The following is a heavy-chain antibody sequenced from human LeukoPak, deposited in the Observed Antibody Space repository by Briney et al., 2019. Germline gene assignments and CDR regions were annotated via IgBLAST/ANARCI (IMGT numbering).Heavy chain of an antibody. V-gene: IGHV1-8*01. D-gene: IGHD2-2*01. CDR2: IHPRSGYS. Sequence: ASVKVSCKTSGYTFTDYDVNWVRQAPGQGLEWMGYIHPRSGYSESAQRFQGRLSMTRDVSTDTAYMELSTLTSDDTAVYYCARVTSRMRYNWFDPWGQGTLIIVSS. CDR3: ARVTSRMRYNWFDP. CDR1: GYTFTDYD. J-gene: IGHJ5*02.